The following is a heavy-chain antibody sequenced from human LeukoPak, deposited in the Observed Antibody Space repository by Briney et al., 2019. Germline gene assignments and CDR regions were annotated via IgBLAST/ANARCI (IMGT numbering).Heavy chain of an antibody. Sequence: SETLSLTCTVSGGSISSYYWSWIRQPPGKGLEWIGYIYYSGSTNYNPSLKSRVTISVDTSKNQFSLKLSSVTAADTAVYYCARDEDGYNSAFDIWGQGTMVTVSS. J-gene: IGHJ3*02. CDR1: GGSISSYY. CDR3: ARDEDGYNSAFDI. CDR2: IYYSGST. V-gene: IGHV4-59*01. D-gene: IGHD5-24*01.